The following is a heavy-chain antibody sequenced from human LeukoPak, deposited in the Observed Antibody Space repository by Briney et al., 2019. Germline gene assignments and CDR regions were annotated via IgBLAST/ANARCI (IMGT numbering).Heavy chain of an antibody. D-gene: IGHD6-19*01. CDR3: ARVAQKLERIVVAGTSEWRANWFFDL. V-gene: IGHV4-38-2*02. Sequence: SETLSLTCTVSGYSISSAYYWGWIRQTPGQGLEWIGSIYHSGTTYYNPSLKSRVIISLDMAKSQMSLKVNSVTAADTAVYYCARVAQKLERIVVAGTSEWRANWFFDLWGRGTLVTVSS. CDR1: GYSISSAYY. CDR2: IYHSGTT. J-gene: IGHJ2*01.